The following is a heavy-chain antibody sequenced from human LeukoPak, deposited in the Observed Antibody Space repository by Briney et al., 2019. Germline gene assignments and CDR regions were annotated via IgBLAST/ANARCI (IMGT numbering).Heavy chain of an antibody. V-gene: IGHV4-4*02. CDR1: GGSLSSSNW. CDR2: IYYSGST. Sequence: SETLSLTCAVSGGSLSSSNWWSGVRQPPGKGLEGIGEIYYSGSTNYNPSLKRRVTISVDKSTTQFSLKLSSVTAADTAVYYCASLIYDILTGRVYYFDYWGQGTLVTVSS. J-gene: IGHJ4*02. CDR3: ASLIYDILTGRVYYFDY. D-gene: IGHD3-9*01.